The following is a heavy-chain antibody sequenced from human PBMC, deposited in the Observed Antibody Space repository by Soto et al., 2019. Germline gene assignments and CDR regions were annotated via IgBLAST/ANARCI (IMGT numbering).Heavy chain of an antibody. CDR1: GGAFSSYA. V-gene: IGHV1-69*01. Sequence: SVQVSCAAPGGAFSSYAISWVRQAPGQGLEWMGGIIPIFGTANYAQKFQGRVTITADESTSTAYMELSSLRAEDTAVEECARDQTYYDILTGYYTLVCGMEVGG. CDR2: IIPIFGTA. D-gene: IGHD3-9*01. J-gene: IGHJ6*02. CDR3: ARDQTYYDILTGYYTLVCGMEV.